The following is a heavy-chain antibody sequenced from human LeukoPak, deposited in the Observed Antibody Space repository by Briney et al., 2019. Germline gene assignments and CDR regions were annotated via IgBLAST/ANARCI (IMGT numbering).Heavy chain of an antibody. V-gene: IGHV3-74*01. CDR3: ARGYCGGDCYTGDAFDI. J-gene: IGHJ3*02. Sequence: GGSLRLSCAASGFTFSSYWMHWVRHAPGKGLVWVSRINSDGSSTSYADSVKGRFTISRDNAKNTLYLQMNSLRAEDTAVYYCARGYCGGDCYTGDAFDIWGQGTMVTVSS. CDR2: INSDGSST. D-gene: IGHD2-21*02. CDR1: GFTFSSYW.